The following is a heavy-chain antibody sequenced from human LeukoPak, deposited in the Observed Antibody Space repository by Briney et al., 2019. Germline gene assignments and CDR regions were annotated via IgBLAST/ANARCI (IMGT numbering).Heavy chain of an antibody. V-gene: IGHV3-64D*09. CDR2: ISSNGINT. D-gene: IGHD1-1*01. CDR1: GFTFSSYA. J-gene: IGHJ4*02. CDR3: VKDHDRNWNDKGYFDY. Sequence: GGSLRLSCSASGFTFSSYAMHWVRQAPGKGLEYVSAISSNGINTYYADSVKGRFTISRDNSRGTLDLQMSSLRVEDTAVYYCVKDHDRNWNDKGYFDYWGQGTLVTVSS.